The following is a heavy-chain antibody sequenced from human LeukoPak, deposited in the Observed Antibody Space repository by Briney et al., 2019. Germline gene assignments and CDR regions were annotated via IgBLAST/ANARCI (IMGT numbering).Heavy chain of an antibody. V-gene: IGHV3-30*02. CDR2: IRYDGSNK. J-gene: IGHJ4*02. CDR3: AKDQDIVVVPAAPKSGYFGY. CDR1: GFTFSSYG. D-gene: IGHD2-2*01. Sequence: GGSLRLXCAASGFTFSSYGMHWVRLAPGKGLEWVAFIRYDGSNKYYADSVKGRFTISRDNSKNTLYLQMNSLRAEDTAVYYCAKDQDIVVVPAAPKSGYFGYWGQGTLVTVSS.